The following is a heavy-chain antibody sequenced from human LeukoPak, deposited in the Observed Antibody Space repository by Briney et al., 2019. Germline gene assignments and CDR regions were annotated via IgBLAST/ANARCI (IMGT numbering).Heavy chain of an antibody. D-gene: IGHD6-19*01. J-gene: IGHJ4*02. V-gene: IGHV4-61*01. CDR1: GGSISSGSYY. CDR2: IFHSGST. Sequence: SETLSLTCTVPGGSISSGSYYWNWIRQPPGKGLEWIGYIFHSGSTNYNPSLKSRVTMSVDTSKNQFSLKVSSVTAADTAVYYCAREASSGWHIDYWGQGTLVTVSS. CDR3: AREASSGWHIDY.